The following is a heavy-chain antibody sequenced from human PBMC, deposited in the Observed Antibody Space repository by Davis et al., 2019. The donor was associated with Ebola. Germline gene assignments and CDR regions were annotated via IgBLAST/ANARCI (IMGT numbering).Heavy chain of an antibody. CDR3: ARGARYRSAWFDS. Sequence: MPSETLSLTCTVSGGSISNYYWSWIRQPPGRGLEWIGEIDHSGRTKYNPSLESRLTISVVTSDRYFFLNLISVTAADTAVYYCARGARYRSAWFDSWGQGTLVSVSS. V-gene: IGHV4-34*01. CDR1: GGSISNYY. CDR2: IDHSGRT. D-gene: IGHD6-19*01. J-gene: IGHJ5*01.